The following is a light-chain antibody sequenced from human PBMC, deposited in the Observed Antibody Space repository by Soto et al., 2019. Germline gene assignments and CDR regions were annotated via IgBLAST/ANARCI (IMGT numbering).Light chain of an antibody. Sequence: DIQMTQSPSSLSASIGDRITITCRASQSISTYLNWYQQKPGKAPNLLIYGASTLQSGVQSRFSGRGSATDYTLTISSLQPEDFATYYCQQSFITPPLTFGGGTKVDIK. CDR2: GAS. CDR1: QSISTY. J-gene: IGKJ4*01. V-gene: IGKV1-39*01. CDR3: QQSFITPPLT.